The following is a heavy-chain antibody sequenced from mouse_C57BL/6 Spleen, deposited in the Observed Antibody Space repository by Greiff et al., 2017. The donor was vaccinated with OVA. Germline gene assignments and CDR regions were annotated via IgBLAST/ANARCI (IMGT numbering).Heavy chain of an antibody. Sequence: EVKLMESGPELVKPGASVKIPCKASGYTFTDYNMDWVKQSHGKSLEWIGDINPNNGGTIYNQKFKGKATLTVDKSSSTAYMELRSLTSEDTAVYYCARSGVVPYYAMDYWGQGTSVTVSS. J-gene: IGHJ4*01. V-gene: IGHV1-18*01. D-gene: IGHD1-1*01. CDR1: GYTFTDYN. CDR2: INPNNGGT. CDR3: ARSGVVPYYAMDY.